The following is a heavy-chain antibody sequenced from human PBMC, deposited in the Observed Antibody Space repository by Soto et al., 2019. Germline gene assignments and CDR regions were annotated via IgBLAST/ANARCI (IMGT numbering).Heavy chain of an antibody. Sequence: EVQLVESGGGLVQPGGSLRLSCAASGFTFFAYWIHWVRQVPGKGLVWVSRINSDGSHTSYADSVRGRFTISRDNSNNTVYLQMNSLTAYVTAVDYCAKEGDYGGYAGENWVDSWGQGSLVTVSS. CDR1: GFTFFAYW. D-gene: IGHD4-17*01. V-gene: IGHV3-74*01. CDR3: AKEGDYGGYAGENWVDS. J-gene: IGHJ5*01. CDR2: INSDGSHT.